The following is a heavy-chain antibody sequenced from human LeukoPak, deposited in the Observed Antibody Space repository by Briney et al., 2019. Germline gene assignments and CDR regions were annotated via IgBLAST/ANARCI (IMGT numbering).Heavy chain of an antibody. V-gene: IGHV4-4*07. CDR3: ARGLVLATDDAFDI. CDR1: GGSISSHY. J-gene: IGHJ3*02. CDR2: IYTSGST. D-gene: IGHD5-12*01. Sequence: SETLSLTCTVSGGSISSHYWSWIRQPAGKGLEWIGRIYTSGSTNYNPSLKSRVTMSVDTSKNQFSLKLSSVTAADTALYFCARGLVLATDDAFDIWGQGTLVTVSS.